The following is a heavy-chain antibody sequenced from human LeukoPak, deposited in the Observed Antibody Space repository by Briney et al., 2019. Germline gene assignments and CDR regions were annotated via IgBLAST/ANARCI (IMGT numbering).Heavy chain of an antibody. CDR2: ISGSGGST. CDR1: GFTFSSYA. J-gene: IGHJ3*01. CDR3: VKESGPYGAFDL. D-gene: IGHD4-17*01. V-gene: IGHV3-23*01. Sequence: PGGSLRLSCAASGFTFSSYAMSWVRQAPGKGLEWVSAISGSGGSTYYADSVKGRFTISRDNSKNMLSLQMNSLRGDDTAMYYCVKESGPYGAFDLWGHGTLVTVSS.